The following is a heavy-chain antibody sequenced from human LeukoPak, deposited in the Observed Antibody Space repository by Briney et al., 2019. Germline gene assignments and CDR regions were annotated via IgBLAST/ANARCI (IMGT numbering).Heavy chain of an antibody. J-gene: IGHJ4*02. CDR3: AKEGPIAAAGTGFDY. CDR1: GFTFDDYV. D-gene: IGHD6-13*01. CDR2: ITWNSDTI. Sequence: GGSLRLSCAASGFTFDDYVMHWVRQAPGKGLEWVSGITWNSDTIAYADSVKGRFTISRDNAKNSLYLQMNSLRAEDTAVYYCAKEGPIAAAGTGFDYWGQGTLVTVSS. V-gene: IGHV3-9*01.